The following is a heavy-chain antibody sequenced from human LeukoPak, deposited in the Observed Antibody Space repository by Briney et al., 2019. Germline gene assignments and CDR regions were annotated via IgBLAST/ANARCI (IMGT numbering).Heavy chain of an antibody. D-gene: IGHD4-23*01. CDR2: IGTAGDT. Sequence: GGSLRLSCAASGFPFSSYDMHWGRPATGKSLEWGSAIGTAGDTYYPGSVKGRFTISRENAKNSLYLQMNSLRAGDTAVYYCARSTIRWELQFDYWGQGTLVTVSS. CDR3: ARSTIRWELQFDY. CDR1: GFPFSSYD. J-gene: IGHJ4*02. V-gene: IGHV3-13*01.